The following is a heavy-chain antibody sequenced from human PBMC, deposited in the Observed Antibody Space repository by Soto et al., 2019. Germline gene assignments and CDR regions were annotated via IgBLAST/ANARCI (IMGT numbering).Heavy chain of an antibody. V-gene: IGHV2-5*01. J-gene: IGHJ5*02. CDR2: IYWNDDK. CDR1: GFSLSTSGVG. D-gene: IGHD3-9*01. Sequence: QITLKESGPTLVKPTQTLTLTCTFSGFSLSTSGVGVGWIRQPPGKALEWLALIYWNDDKRYSPSLKTRLTITKDTSKNQVVLTMTNMDPVDTATYYCAHSRLYYDILTGYLNWFDPWGQGTLVTVSS. CDR3: AHSRLYYDILTGYLNWFDP.